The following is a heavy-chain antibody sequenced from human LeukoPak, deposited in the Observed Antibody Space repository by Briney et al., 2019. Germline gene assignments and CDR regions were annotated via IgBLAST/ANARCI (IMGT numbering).Heavy chain of an antibody. CDR1: GFTFSSYA. J-gene: IGHJ6*03. D-gene: IGHD4-17*01. V-gene: IGHV3-23*01. CDR2: ISGSGGRT. Sequence: GGSLRLSCAASGFTFSSYAMSWVRQAPGKGLAWVSVISGSGGRTYYADSVKGRFTISRDNFKNTLYLQMNSLRAEDTAVYYCAKLYGDYYYYYMDVWGKGTTVTVSS. CDR3: AKLYGDYYYYYMDV.